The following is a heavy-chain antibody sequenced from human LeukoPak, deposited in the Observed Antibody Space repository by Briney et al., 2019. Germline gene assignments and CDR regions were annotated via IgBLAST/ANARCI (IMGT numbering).Heavy chain of an antibody. Sequence: PSETLSLTCTVSGGSISIYYWSWIRQPAGKGLEWIGRIYTSGSTNYNPSLKSRVTMSVDTSKNQFSLKLSSVTAADTAVYYCARDRAYYYDSSGYYLGFDPWGQGTLVTVSS. CDR1: GGSISIYY. CDR2: IYTSGST. CDR3: ARDRAYYYDSSGYYLGFDP. J-gene: IGHJ5*02. D-gene: IGHD3-22*01. V-gene: IGHV4-4*07.